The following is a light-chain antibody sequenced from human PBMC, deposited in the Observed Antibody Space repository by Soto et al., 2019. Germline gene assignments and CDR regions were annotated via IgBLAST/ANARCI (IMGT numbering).Light chain of an antibody. CDR2: EVN. Sequence: QSVLTQPASLSGSPGQSITFSCTGSSDDIGNFNLVSWYQQYPGKAPKIILYEVNKRPLGVSDRFSGSKSGNTASLTISGLQAEDEADYHCCSYAGSRWVFGGGTRVTVL. J-gene: IGLJ3*02. CDR1: SDDIGNFNL. V-gene: IGLV2-23*02. CDR3: CSYAGSRWV.